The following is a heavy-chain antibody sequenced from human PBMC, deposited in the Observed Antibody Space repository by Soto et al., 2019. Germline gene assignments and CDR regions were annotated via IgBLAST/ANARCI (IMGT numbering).Heavy chain of an antibody. D-gene: IGHD3-22*01. Sequence: QVQLVQSGAEVKKPGSSVKVSCKASGGTFSSYAISWVRQAPGQGLEWMGGIIPIFGTANYAQKFQGRVTITADESTSTAYMELSSLRSEDTAVYYCARVIARHYYDSRKVLSGMYVWGPGTTVTVSS. CDR3: ARVIARHYYDSRKVLSGMYV. CDR2: IIPIFGTA. V-gene: IGHV1-69*01. J-gene: IGHJ6*02. CDR1: GGTFSSYA.